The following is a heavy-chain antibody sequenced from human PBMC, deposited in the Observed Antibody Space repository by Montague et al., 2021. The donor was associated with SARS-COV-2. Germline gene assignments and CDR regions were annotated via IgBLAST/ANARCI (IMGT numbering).Heavy chain of an antibody. D-gene: IGHD4-17*01. CDR1: GDSIVSGSYY. J-gene: IGHJ4*02. Sequence: TLSLTCSVSGDSIVSGSYYWSWIRRAAGEGLEWIGRIYTSGRTDYNPSLISRVIISLDTSKNQFSLKLSSLTTADTGVYYCARAPDDYGTFGYWGQGIPVIVSS. CDR3: ARAPDDYGTFGY. V-gene: IGHV4-61*02. CDR2: IYTSGRT.